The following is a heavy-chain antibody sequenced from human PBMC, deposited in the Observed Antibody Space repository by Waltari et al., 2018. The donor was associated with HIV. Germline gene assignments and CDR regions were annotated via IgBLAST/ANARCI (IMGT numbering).Heavy chain of an antibody. D-gene: IGHD6-13*01. CDR2: IRGSADST. Sequence: EGQLLESGGGLVQHGGSLRPSCAASGFHFSNYATYSGRQAQGSGLEWVSVIRGSADSTYYADSGKGRFTSARDNSQNKLFLQMNSLRADDTAVYFCAKEHQYSHTWYSFDGMDGWGQGTTVTVSS. J-gene: IGHJ6*02. V-gene: IGHV3-23*01. CDR1: GFHFSNYA. CDR3: AKEHQYSHTWYSFDGMDG.